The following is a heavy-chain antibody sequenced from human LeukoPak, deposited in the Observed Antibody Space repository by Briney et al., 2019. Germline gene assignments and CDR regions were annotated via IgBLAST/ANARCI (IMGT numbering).Heavy chain of an antibody. J-gene: IGHJ4*02. CDR3: ARVTGYRIEDYFDY. Sequence: PSKTLSLTCTVSGGSISSYYWSWIRQPPGKGLEWIGYIYYSGSTNYNPSLKSRVTITVETSKNEFSLKLRSVTAADTAVYYCARVTGYRIEDYFDYWGQGTLVTVSS. V-gene: IGHV4-59*01. CDR1: GGSISSYY. D-gene: IGHD6-13*01. CDR2: IYYSGST.